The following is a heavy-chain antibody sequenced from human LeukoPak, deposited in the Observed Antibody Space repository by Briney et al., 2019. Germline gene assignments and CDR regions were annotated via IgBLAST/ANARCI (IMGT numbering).Heavy chain of an antibody. CDR2: ITGSGGTT. V-gene: IGHV3-23*01. CDR3: AKGVAAAVYLANY. D-gene: IGHD6-13*01. J-gene: IGHJ4*02. Sequence: GGSLRLSCAASGFTFSSYAMGWVRQAPGKWLEWVSAITGSGGTTYYADSVNGRFTISRDNSKNTLYLQMNSLRADDTAVYYCAKGVAAAVYLANYWGQGTLVTVSS. CDR1: GFTFSSYA.